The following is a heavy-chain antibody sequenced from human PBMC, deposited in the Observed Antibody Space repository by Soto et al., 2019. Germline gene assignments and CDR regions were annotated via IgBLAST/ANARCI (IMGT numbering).Heavy chain of an antibody. Sequence: QVQLVESGGGIVQPGRSLRLSCTASGFTFSTYAMQWVRLAPGKGLEWVAVVSSEGGTQFYADSVKGRFTISRDDSKNSLYLQMSSLTTEDAAIYYCARENYYGCHVIGSLDLRGRGTLVSVSS. J-gene: IGHJ2*01. D-gene: IGHD3-16*01. CDR1: GFTFSTYA. CDR2: VSSEGGTQ. CDR3: ARENYYGCHVIGSLDL. V-gene: IGHV3-30-3*01.